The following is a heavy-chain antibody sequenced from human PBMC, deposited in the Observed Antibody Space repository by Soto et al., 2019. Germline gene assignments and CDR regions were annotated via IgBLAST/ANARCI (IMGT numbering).Heavy chain of an antibody. CDR2: IIPIFGTA. CDR3: AGGFGETPYYYHRMDR. CDR1: GGTFSSYA. J-gene: IGHJ6*02. V-gene: IGHV1-69*13. Sequence: ASVKVSCKASGGTFSSYAISWVRQAPGQGLEWMGGIIPIFGTANYAQKFQGRVTITADESTSTAYMELSSLRSEDTAVYYCAGGFGETPYYYHRMDRWGQGTTVTVSS. D-gene: IGHD3-10*01.